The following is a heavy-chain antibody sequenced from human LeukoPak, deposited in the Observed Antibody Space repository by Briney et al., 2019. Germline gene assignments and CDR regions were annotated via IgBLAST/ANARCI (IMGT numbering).Heavy chain of an antibody. CDR1: GGSTSSGNYY. CDR2: ISSSGNT. V-gene: IGHV4-39*02. J-gene: IGHJ4*02. Sequence: SETLSLTCTVSGGSTSSGNYYWGWIRQPPGKGLEWIGGISSSGNTYYNPSLKSRITISIDTSKNHFSLKLSSVSAADTAVYYCARLGAGPTYYDFWSGYSSFYLDYWGQGTLVTVSS. D-gene: IGHD3-3*01. CDR3: ARLGAGPTYYDFWSGYSSFYLDY.